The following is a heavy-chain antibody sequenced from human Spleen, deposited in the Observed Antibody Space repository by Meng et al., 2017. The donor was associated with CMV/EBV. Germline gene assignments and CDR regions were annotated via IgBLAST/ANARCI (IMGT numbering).Heavy chain of an antibody. CDR2: INHSEST. CDR3: ARGYCSGGSCVDY. V-gene: IGHV4-39*07. Sequence: SETLSLTCTVSGGSISSSSYYWTWIRQPPGKGLEWIGEINHSESTNYNPSLKSRVTISVDTSRNQFSLKLRSVTAADTAVYYCARGYCSGGSCVDYWGQGTLVTVSS. D-gene: IGHD2-15*01. J-gene: IGHJ4*02. CDR1: GGSISSSSYY.